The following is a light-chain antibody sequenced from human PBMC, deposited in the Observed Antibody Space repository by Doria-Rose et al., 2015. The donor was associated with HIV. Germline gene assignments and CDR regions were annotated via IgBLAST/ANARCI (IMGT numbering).Light chain of an antibody. CDR1: QSVLSSSKNKNY. CDR3: QQYFSTPPT. CDR2: WAS. V-gene: IGKV4-1*01. J-gene: IGKJ1*01. Sequence: TQSPDSLAVSLGERATINCKSSQSVLSSSKNKNYLAWYQQKSGQPPKLLIYWASTRESGVPDRISGCGPGTDFTLTISSLQAEDVAVYYCQQYFSTPPTFGQGTKVEIK.